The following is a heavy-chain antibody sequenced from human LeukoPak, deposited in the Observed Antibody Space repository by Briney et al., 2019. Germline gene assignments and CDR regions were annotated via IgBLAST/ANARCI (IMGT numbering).Heavy chain of an antibody. J-gene: IGHJ4*02. V-gene: IGHV4-59*12. CDR3: ARKSGTYYYDSSGYYYFDY. CDR1: GGSISSYY. D-gene: IGHD3-22*01. Sequence: SETLSLTCTVSGGSISSYYWSWIRQPPGKGLEWIGYIYYSGSTNYNPSLKSRVTISVDTSKNQFSLKLSSVTAADTAVYYCARKSGTYYYDSSGYYYFDYWGQGTLVTVSS. CDR2: IYYSGST.